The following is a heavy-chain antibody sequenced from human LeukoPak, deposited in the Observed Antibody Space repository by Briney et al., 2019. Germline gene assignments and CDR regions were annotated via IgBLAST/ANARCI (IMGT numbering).Heavy chain of an antibody. J-gene: IGHJ4*02. Sequence: SETLSLTCTVSGGSISSSSYYWGWIRQPPGKGLEWIGSIYYSGSTYYNPSLKSRVTISVDTSKNQFSLKLSSVTAADTAVYYCARHLWDPTMPFDYWGQGTLVTVSS. D-gene: IGHD2-2*01. V-gene: IGHV4-39*01. CDR2: IYYSGST. CDR1: GGSISSSSYY. CDR3: ARHLWDPTMPFDY.